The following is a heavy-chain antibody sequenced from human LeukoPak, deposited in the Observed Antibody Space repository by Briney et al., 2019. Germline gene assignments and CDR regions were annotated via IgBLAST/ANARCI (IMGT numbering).Heavy chain of an antibody. CDR1: GDSLNSGSYY. CDR3: ARLYEGKRPPDY. D-gene: IGHD2-8*01. V-gene: IGHV4-39*01. J-gene: IGHJ4*02. Sequence: PSETLSLTCTVSGDSLNSGSYYWGWIRQPPGKGLEWFGGISHRGNTYYNPSLRSRVTISVDTSKNQPSLKLTSVTAADTAVYYCARLYEGKRPPDYWGQGTLVTVSS. CDR2: ISHRGNT.